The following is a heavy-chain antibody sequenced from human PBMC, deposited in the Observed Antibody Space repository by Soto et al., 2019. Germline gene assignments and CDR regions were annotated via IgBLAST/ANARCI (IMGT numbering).Heavy chain of an antibody. CDR1: GYTSTSYA. V-gene: IGHV1-3*01. J-gene: IGHJ6*02. CDR2: INAGNGNT. Sequence: ASVKVSCKASGYTSTSYAMHWVRQAPGQRLEWMGWINAGNGNTKYSQKFQGRVTITRDTSASTAYMELSSLRSEDTAVYYCARGDWCSSTSCYLRTRTAGMDVWGQGTTVTVSS. CDR3: ARGDWCSSTSCYLRTRTAGMDV. D-gene: IGHD2-2*01.